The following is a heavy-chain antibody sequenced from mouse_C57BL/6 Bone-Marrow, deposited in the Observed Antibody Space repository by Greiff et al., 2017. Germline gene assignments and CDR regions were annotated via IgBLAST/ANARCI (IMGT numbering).Heavy chain of an antibody. J-gene: IGHJ4*01. CDR1: GYTFTSYW. CDR2: IHPNSGST. CDR3: AVYYDYYAMDY. D-gene: IGHD2-1*01. Sequence: QVQLQQPGAELVKPGASVKLSCTASGYTFTSYWMHWVKQRPGQGLEWIGMIHPNSGSTNYNEKFKSKATLTVDKSSSTAYMQLSSLTSEDSAVYYCAVYYDYYAMDYWGQGTSVTVSS. V-gene: IGHV1-64*01.